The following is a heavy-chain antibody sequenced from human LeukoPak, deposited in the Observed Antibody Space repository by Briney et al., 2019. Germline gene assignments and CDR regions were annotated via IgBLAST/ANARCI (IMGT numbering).Heavy chain of an antibody. CDR1: GFTFSSYW. Sequence: GGSLRLSRAASGFTFSSYWMSWVRQAPGKGLEWVANIKQDGSEKYYVDSVKGRFTISRDNAKNSLYLQMNSLRAEDTAVYYCARDLESNYDFWSGYEPSGFDIWGQGTMVTVSS. CDR2: IKQDGSEK. J-gene: IGHJ3*02. V-gene: IGHV3-7*01. CDR3: ARDLESNYDFWSGYEPSGFDI. D-gene: IGHD3-3*01.